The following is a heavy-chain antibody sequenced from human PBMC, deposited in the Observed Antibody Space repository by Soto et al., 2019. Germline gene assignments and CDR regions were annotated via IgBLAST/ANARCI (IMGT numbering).Heavy chain of an antibody. CDR1: GGTFSSYA. J-gene: IGHJ5*02. Sequence: SVKVSCKASGGTFSSYAISWVRQAPGQGLEWMGGIIPIFGAANYAQKFQGRVTITADESTSTAYMELSSLRSEDTAVYYCASPRYSSSWTQGFDPWGQGTLVTVSS. D-gene: IGHD6-13*01. V-gene: IGHV1-69*13. CDR3: ASPRYSSSWTQGFDP. CDR2: IIPIFGAA.